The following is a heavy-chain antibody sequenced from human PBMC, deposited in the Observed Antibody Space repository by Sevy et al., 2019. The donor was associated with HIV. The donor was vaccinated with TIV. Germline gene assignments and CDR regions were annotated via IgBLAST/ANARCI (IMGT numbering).Heavy chain of an antibody. CDR3: ATTKDYYDSSGYPFDY. CDR2: FDPEDGDPEDGKT. CDR1: GYTLTQFS. Sequence: ASVKVSCKVSGYTLTQFSMHWVRQAPGKGLEWMTTFDPEDGDPEDGKTIYAKKFLGGVTMTEDTSTDTAYMELSSLRSDDTAVYYCATTKDYYDSSGYPFDYWGQGTLVTVSS. V-gene: IGHV1-24*01. D-gene: IGHD3-22*01. J-gene: IGHJ4*02.